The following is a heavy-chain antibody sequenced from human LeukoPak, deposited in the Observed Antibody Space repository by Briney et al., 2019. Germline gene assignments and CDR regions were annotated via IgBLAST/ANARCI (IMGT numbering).Heavy chain of an antibody. CDR3: ARGQRWLRSLNMDV. J-gene: IGHJ6*03. D-gene: IGHD5-12*01. CDR2: INHSGST. Sequence: SETLSLTCAVYGGSFSGYYWSWIRQPPGKGLEWIGEINHSGSTNYNPSLKSRDTISVDTSKNQFSLKLSSVTAADTAVYYCARGQRWLRSLNMDVWGKGTTVTVSS. V-gene: IGHV4-34*01. CDR1: GGSFSGYY.